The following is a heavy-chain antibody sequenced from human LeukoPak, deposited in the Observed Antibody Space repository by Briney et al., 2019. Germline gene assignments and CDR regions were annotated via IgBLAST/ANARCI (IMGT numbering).Heavy chain of an antibody. CDR2: VSGRGDNT. J-gene: IGHJ6*02. D-gene: IGHD6-13*01. Sequence: GGSLRLSCAASGFTFSSYAMSWVRQAPGKGLEWVSGVSGRGDNTYYADSVKGRFTISRDNSKNTLYLQMNSLRAEDTAVYYCARGGLRGVSSSWQNYYYYGMDVWGQGTTVTVSS. V-gene: IGHV3-23*01. CDR1: GFTFSSYA. CDR3: ARGGLRGVSSSWQNYYYYGMDV.